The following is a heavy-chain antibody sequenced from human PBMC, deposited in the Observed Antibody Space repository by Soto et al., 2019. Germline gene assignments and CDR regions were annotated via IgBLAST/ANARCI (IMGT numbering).Heavy chain of an antibody. CDR2: ISSSSSYI. Sequence: GGSLRLSCAASGFTFSSYSMNWVRQAPGKGLEWVSSISSSSSYIYYADSVKGRFTISRDNAKNSLYLQMNSLRAEDTAVYYCARDYRVVVAATFLFRQDAFDIWGQGTMVTVSS. V-gene: IGHV3-21*01. CDR3: ARDYRVVVAATFLFRQDAFDI. J-gene: IGHJ3*02. CDR1: GFTFSSYS. D-gene: IGHD2-15*01.